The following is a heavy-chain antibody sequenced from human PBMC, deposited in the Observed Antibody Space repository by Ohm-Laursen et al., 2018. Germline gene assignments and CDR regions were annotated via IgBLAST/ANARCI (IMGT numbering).Heavy chain of an antibody. CDR2: ISSSGSTI. D-gene: IGHD3-10*01. CDR3: ARETYYYGSGSRNPSV. J-gene: IGHJ4*02. CDR1: GFTFSDYY. Sequence: GSLRLSCSASGFTFSDYYMSWIRQAPGKGLEWVSYISSSGSTIYYADSVKGRFTISRDNAKNSLYLQMNSLRAEDTAVYYCARETYYYGSGSRNPSVWGQGTLVTVSS. V-gene: IGHV3-11*01.